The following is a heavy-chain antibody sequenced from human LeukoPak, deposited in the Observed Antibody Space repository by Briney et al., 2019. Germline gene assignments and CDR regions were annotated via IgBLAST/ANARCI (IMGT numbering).Heavy chain of an antibody. CDR2: ISNSGRTI. D-gene: IGHD6-19*01. J-gene: IGHJ6*03. Sequence: GGSLRLSCAASGFTFSDYYMTWIRQAPGKGLEWVSYISNSGRTIYYADSVKGRFTISRDNAKSSLFLQITSLTVEDLTVYYCARIIAVAPYYYYYMDVWGRGTAVTVSS. V-gene: IGHV3-11*04. CDR3: ARIIAVAPYYYYYMDV. CDR1: GFTFSDYY.